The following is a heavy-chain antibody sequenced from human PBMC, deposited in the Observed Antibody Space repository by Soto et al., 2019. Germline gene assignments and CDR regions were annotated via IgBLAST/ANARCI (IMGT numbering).Heavy chain of an antibody. D-gene: IGHD2-15*01. Sequence: GSLRLSCAASGFTFSDYYMSWIRQAPGKGLEWVSYISSSGSTIYYADSVKGRFTISRDNAKNSLYLQMNSLRAEDTAVYYCATYCSGGSCSETYFDYWGQGTLVTVSS. CDR3: ATYCSGGSCSETYFDY. CDR1: GFTFSDYY. CDR2: ISSSGSTI. V-gene: IGHV3-11*01. J-gene: IGHJ4*02.